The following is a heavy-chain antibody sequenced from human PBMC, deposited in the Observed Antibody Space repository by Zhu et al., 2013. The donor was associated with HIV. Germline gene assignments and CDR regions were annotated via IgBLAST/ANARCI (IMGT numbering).Heavy chain of an antibody. CDR2: MNPNSGNT. J-gene: IGHJ3*02. CDR1: GYTFTSYD. D-gene: IGHD3-22*01. V-gene: IGHV1-8*01. Sequence: QVQLVQSGAEVKKPGSSVKVSCKASGYTFTSYDINWVRQATGQGLEWMGWMNPNSGNTGYAQKFQGRVTMTRNTSISTAYMELSSLRSEDTAVYYCARSGTYYYDSSGYYYVSTRDHDAFDIWGQGTMVTVSS. CDR3: ARSGTYYYDSSGYYYVSTRDHDAFDI.